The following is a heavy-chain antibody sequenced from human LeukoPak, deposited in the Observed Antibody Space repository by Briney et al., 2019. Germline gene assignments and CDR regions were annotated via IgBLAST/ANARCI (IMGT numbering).Heavy chain of an antibody. J-gene: IGHJ4*02. Sequence: SETLSLTCTVSGCSISSGYYWGWIRQPPGKGLEWIGSIYHSGSTYYNPSLKSRVTISVDTSKNQFSLKLSSVTAADTAVYYCARGLRYDYVWGSYRYTGSFDYWGQGTLVTVSS. D-gene: IGHD3-16*02. CDR2: IYHSGST. CDR3: ARGLRYDYVWGSYRYTGSFDY. CDR1: GCSISSGYY. V-gene: IGHV4-38-2*02.